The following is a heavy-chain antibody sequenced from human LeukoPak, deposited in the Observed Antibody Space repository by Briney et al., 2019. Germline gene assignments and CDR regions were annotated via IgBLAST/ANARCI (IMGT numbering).Heavy chain of an antibody. Sequence: PSETLSLTCAVYGGSFSGYYWSWIRQPPGRGLEWSGEINHSGSTNYNPSLKSRVTISVETSKNQFSLKLSSVTAVDTAVYYCARGEVAVAGTDFDYWGQGTLVTVSS. D-gene: IGHD6-19*01. CDR2: INHSGST. J-gene: IGHJ4*02. CDR3: ARGEVAVAGTDFDY. CDR1: GGSFSGYY. V-gene: IGHV4-34*01.